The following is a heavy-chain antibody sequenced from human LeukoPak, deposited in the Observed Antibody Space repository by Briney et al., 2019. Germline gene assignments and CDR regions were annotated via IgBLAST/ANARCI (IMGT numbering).Heavy chain of an antibody. CDR3: ARRGTPQSGSSRPPYYYYYYMDV. Sequence: ASVKVSCKASGYTFTSYGISWVRQAPGQGLEWMGIINPSGGTTIYAQKFQGRVTMTRDTSTSTVYMELSRLRSDDTAVYYCARRGTPQSGSSRPPYYYYYYMDVWGKGTTVTISS. J-gene: IGHJ6*03. D-gene: IGHD3-10*01. V-gene: IGHV1-46*01. CDR2: INPSGGTT. CDR1: GYTFTSYG.